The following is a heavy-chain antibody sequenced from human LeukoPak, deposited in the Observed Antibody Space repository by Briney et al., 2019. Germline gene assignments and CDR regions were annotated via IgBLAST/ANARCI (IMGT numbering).Heavy chain of an antibody. CDR2: INTDGSTT. CDR3: ARDKGQELWTYNWFDP. Sequence: PGGSLRLSCAASGFTFSDYWMHWVRQAPGKGLMGVSRINTDGSTTTYADSVKGRFTISRDNSKNTLYLQMNSLRAEDTAVYYCARDKGQELWTYNWFDPWGQGTLVTVSS. J-gene: IGHJ5*02. V-gene: IGHV3-74*01. D-gene: IGHD5-18*01. CDR1: GFTFSDYW.